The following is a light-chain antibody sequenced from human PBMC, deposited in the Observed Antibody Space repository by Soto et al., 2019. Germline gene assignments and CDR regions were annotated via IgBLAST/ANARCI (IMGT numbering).Light chain of an antibody. CDR3: LQDYDFPWT. Sequence: AIQMTQSPSSLSASVGDRVTITCRASQDIRSDLGWYQQQPGKAPKLLIYAASTLQPGVPSRFSGSRSGTDFTLTISSLQPEDFATYYCLQDYDFPWTFGRGTKVDIK. CDR2: AAS. V-gene: IGKV1-6*01. CDR1: QDIRSD. J-gene: IGKJ1*01.